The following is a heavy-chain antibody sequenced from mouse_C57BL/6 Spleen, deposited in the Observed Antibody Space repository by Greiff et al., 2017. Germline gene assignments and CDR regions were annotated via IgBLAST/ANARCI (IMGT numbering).Heavy chain of an antibody. CDR3: RIYYYGSSYYFDY. Sequence: EVQLQESGAELVRPGASVKLSCTASGFNIKDYYMHWVKQRPEQGLESIGRIDPEDGETEYAPKFQGKATMTADTSSNTAYLQLSSLTSEDTAVYYCRIYYYGSSYYFDYWGQGTTLTVSS. J-gene: IGHJ2*01. CDR1: GFNIKDYY. CDR2: IDPEDGET. D-gene: IGHD1-1*01. V-gene: IGHV14-1*01.